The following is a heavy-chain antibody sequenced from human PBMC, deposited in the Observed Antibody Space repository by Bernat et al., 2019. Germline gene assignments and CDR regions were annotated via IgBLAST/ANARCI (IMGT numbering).Heavy chain of an antibody. V-gene: IGHV3-23*01. CDR1: GFCFSSHA. D-gene: IGHD3/OR15-3a*01. Sequence: EVQLLASGGGLVQPGGSLRLSCAASGFCFSSHAMSWVRQAPGKGLEWASLISGSSATTYYADSVKGRFTISRDNSKNTLYLQMNSLRAEDTAVYYCAKVQTADWTSVFDYWGQGTLVTVSS. CDR3: AKVQTADWTSVFDY. J-gene: IGHJ4*02. CDR2: ISGSSATT.